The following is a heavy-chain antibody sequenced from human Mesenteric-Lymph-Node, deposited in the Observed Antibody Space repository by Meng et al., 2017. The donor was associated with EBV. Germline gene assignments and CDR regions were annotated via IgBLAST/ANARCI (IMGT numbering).Heavy chain of an antibody. V-gene: IGHV3-21*01. D-gene: IGHD1-20*01. CDR2: ISSSNRSI. J-gene: IGHJ4*02. CDR1: NFTFMSYS. Sequence: EVHLVESGGGLVKPGGALRLSCVASNFTFMSYSMSWGRQAPGKGLEWVSSISSSNRSIYYSDSVKGRFTISRDNTENSLYLQMNSLRAEDTAVYYCARDLVTGTLDYWGQGTLVTVSS. CDR3: ARDLVTGTLDY.